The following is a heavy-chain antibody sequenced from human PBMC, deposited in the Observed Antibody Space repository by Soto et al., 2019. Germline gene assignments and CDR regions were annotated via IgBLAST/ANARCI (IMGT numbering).Heavy chain of an antibody. CDR1: GGSFSGYY. V-gene: IGHV4-34*09. Sequence: SETLSLTCAVYGGSFSGYYWSWIRQPPGKGLEWIGDINYSGSTNYNPSLKSRVTISVDTSKNQFSLKLSSVTAADTAVYYCAREWFGELLGHNWFDPWGQGTLVTAPQ. J-gene: IGHJ5*02. CDR3: AREWFGELLGHNWFDP. D-gene: IGHD3-10*01. CDR2: INYSGST.